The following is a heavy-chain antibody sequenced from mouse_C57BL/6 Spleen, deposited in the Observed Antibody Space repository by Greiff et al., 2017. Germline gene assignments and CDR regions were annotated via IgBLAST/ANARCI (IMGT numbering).Heavy chain of an antibody. CDR1: GYTFTSYW. CDR3: ARKEDDGFAY. CDR2: IDPSDSYT. J-gene: IGHJ3*01. D-gene: IGHD2-3*01. Sequence: QVQLQQPGAELVMPGASVKLSCKASGYTFTSYWMHWVKQRPGQGLEWIGEIDPSDSYTNYNQKFKSKATLTVDTSSSTAYMQLSSLTSEDSAVYYCARKEDDGFAYWGQGTLVTVSA. V-gene: IGHV1-69*01.